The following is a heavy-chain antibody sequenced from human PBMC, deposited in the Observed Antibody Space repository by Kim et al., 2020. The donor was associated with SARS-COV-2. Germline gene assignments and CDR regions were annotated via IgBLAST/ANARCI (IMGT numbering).Heavy chain of an antibody. CDR1: GYTFTGQY. CDR2: INPKTGGT. V-gene: IGHV1-2*02. Sequence: ASVKVSCKASGYTFTGQYMHWGRQAPGQGLEWMGWINPKTGGTNYAQKFQGRVTMTRDTSITTAYMELSSLRSDDTAIYFCARAEERDWGQGTLVTISS. J-gene: IGHJ4*02. CDR3: ARAEERD.